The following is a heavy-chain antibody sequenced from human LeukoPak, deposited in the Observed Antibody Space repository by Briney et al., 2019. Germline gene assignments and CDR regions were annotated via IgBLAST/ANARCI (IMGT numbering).Heavy chain of an antibody. D-gene: IGHD2-2*01. CDR2: ISSSSSFI. CDR3: ARDPPLGYCSSTSCPHLDY. J-gene: IGHJ4*02. V-gene: IGHV3-21*01. Sequence: GGSLRLSCAASGFTFSRYSMNWVRQAPGKGLEWVSSISSSSSFIYYADSVKGRFTISRDNAKNSLYPQMNSLRAEDTAVYYCARDPPLGYCSSTSCPHLDYWGQGTLVTVSS. CDR1: GFTFSRYS.